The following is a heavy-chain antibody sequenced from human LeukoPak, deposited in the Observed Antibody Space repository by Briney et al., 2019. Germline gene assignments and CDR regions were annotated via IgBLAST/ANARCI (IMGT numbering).Heavy chain of an antibody. CDR3: AKGQGDQQLVLYYFYHGMDV. CDR2: ISGSGGST. D-gene: IGHD6-13*01. V-gene: IGHV3-23*01. Sequence: GGSLRLSCAASGFTFSSYAMSWVGQPPGKGLEGVSAISGSGGSTYYADSVKGRFTISRDNSKNTLYLQANSLRAEDTAVYYCAKGQGDQQLVLYYFYHGMDVWGQGTTVIVSS. CDR1: GFTFSSYA. J-gene: IGHJ6*02.